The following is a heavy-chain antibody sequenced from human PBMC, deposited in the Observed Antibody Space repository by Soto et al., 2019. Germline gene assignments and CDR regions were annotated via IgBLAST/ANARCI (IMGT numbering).Heavy chain of an antibody. CDR2: ISYDGNNK. CDR1: GFTFIHYA. Sequence: QVQLVESGGGVVQPGMSLRLSCAASGFTFIHYAMHWVRQAPGKGLEWVAIISYDGNNKYYADSVRGRFTISRDNSKNTLYLQMNSLKIEDTAVYYCAKEASGIVVLPIAAGSYYFDSWGQGTLVTVSS. V-gene: IGHV3-30*18. D-gene: IGHD2-2*01. CDR3: AKEASGIVVLPIAAGSYYFDS. J-gene: IGHJ4*02.